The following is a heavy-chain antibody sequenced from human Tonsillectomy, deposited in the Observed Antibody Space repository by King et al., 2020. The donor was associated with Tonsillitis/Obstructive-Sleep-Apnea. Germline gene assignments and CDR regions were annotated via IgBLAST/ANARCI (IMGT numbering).Heavy chain of an antibody. V-gene: IGHV4-4*07. CDR2: IYTSEST. CDR1: GGSISSYY. D-gene: IGHD2-21*02. CDR3: ARFCLHCGGDCCLFDY. J-gene: IGHJ4*02. Sequence: QLQESGPGLVKPSETLSLTCTVSGGSISSYYWSWIRQPAGKGLEWIGRIYTSESTNYNPSLKSRVTMSVDRSKNQFSLTLSSVTAADTAVYYCARFCLHCGGDCCLFDYWGQGTLVTVSS.